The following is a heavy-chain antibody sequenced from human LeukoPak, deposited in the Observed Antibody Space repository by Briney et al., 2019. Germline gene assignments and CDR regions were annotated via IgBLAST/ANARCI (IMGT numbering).Heavy chain of an antibody. D-gene: IGHD3-22*01. CDR3: AREEYYYDSSGYYPGY. V-gene: IGHV1-69*06. CDR2: IIPIFGAA. CDR1: GGTCSSYA. J-gene: IGHJ4*02. Sequence: ASVKVSCKASGGTCSSYAISWVRQAPGQGLEWMGGIIPIFGAANYAQKFQGRVTITADKSTSTAYMELRSLRSDDTAVYYCAREEYYYDSSGYYPGYWGQGTLVTVSS.